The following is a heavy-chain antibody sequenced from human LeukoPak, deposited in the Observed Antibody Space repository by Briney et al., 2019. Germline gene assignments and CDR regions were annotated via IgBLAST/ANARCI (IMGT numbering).Heavy chain of an antibody. CDR1: RFSFSSYS. V-gene: IGHV4-39*06. J-gene: IGHJ3*02. CDR2: IYYSGST. Sequence: GSLRLSCTASRFSFSSYSMNWVRQPPGKGLEWIGSIYYSGSTYYNPSLKSRVTISVDTSKNQFPLKLSSVTAADTAVYYCARNRQLGFDIWGQGTMVTVSS. CDR3: ARNRQLGFDI. D-gene: IGHD1-1*01.